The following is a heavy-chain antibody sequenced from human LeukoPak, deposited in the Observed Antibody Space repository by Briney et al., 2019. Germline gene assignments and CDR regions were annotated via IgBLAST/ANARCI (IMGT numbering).Heavy chain of an antibody. Sequence: ASVKVSCKGSGYTFTSYAMNWVRQAPGQGLEWMGWINTNTGNPTYAQGFTGRFVFSLDTSVSTAYLQISSLKAEDTAVYYCARDEAGSSWYPVYYYYGMDVWGQGTTVTVSS. V-gene: IGHV7-4-1*02. CDR1: GYTFTSYA. CDR3: ARDEAGSSWYPVYYYYGMDV. D-gene: IGHD6-13*01. CDR2: INTNTGNP. J-gene: IGHJ6*02.